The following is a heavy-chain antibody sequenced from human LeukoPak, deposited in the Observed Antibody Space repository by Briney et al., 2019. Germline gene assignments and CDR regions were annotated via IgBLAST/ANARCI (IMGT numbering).Heavy chain of an antibody. Sequence: PGGSLRLSCAASGFTFSSYWMHWVRQAPGKGLVWVSRINSDGSSTTYADSVKGRFTISRDNAKNTLYLQMNSLRAEDTAVYYCAREGLRREWGSYPGPFDYWGQGTLVTVSS. CDR2: INSDGSST. J-gene: IGHJ4*02. CDR3: AREGLRREWGSYPGPFDY. V-gene: IGHV3-74*01. CDR1: GFTFSSYW. D-gene: IGHD1-26*01.